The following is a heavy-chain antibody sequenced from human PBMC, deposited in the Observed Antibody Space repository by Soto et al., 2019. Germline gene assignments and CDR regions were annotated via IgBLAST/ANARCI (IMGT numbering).Heavy chain of an antibody. V-gene: IGHV1-2*02. J-gene: IGHJ6*02. CDR3: ATSIVVSPLYGMDL. D-gene: IGHD1-26*01. CDR2: INPNSGGT. CDR1: GYTFSGYY. Sequence: QVQLVQSGAEVKKPGASVKVSCKASGYTFSGYYIHWVRQARGQGLEWMGWINPNSGGTKYVQKFQGGVTMTRDTSISTAYMELSRLRPDDTAVYFCATSIVVSPLYGMDLWGQGTTVTVSS.